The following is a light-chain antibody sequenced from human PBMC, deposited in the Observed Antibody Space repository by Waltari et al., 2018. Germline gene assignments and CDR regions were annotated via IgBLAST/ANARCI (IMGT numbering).Light chain of an antibody. Sequence: QSALTQPRSVSGSPGQSVTISCTGTSSDVGGYNYVSWYQQPPGKAPKLMIYDVSKRPSGVPDRFSGSKSGNTASLTISGLQAEDEADYYCCSYAGSSSVVFGGGTKLTVL. CDR3: CSYAGSSSVV. CDR2: DVS. CDR1: SSDVGGYNY. V-gene: IGLV2-11*01. J-gene: IGLJ2*01.